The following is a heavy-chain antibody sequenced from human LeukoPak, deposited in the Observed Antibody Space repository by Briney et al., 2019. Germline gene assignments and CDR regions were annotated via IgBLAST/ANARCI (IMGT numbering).Heavy chain of an antibody. CDR1: GGTFSSYG. D-gene: IGHD4-23*01. CDR2: ISGYNGNT. CDR3: ATLSDYRGSRPFDI. V-gene: IGHV1-18*01. J-gene: IGHJ3*02. Sequence: ASVKVSCKASGGTFSSYGISWVRQAPGQGLEWMGWISGYNGNTNYAQKLQGRVTMTTDTSTSTAYMELRSLTSDDTAVYYCATLSDYRGSRPFDIWGQGTMVTVSS.